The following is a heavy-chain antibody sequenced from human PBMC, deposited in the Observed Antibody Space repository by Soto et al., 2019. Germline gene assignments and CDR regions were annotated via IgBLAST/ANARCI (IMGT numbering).Heavy chain of an antibody. CDR3: ERREYGEYGGWGYYYYGIDV. Sequence: GESLKISCKGSGYSFTSYWIGWVRQMPGKGLEWMRIIYPGDSDTRYSPSFQGQVTISADKSISTAYLQWSSLKASDTAMYYCERREYGEYGGWGYYYYGIDVWGQGTTVTVYS. D-gene: IGHD4-17*01. V-gene: IGHV5-51*01. CDR2: IYPGDSDT. CDR1: GYSFTSYW. J-gene: IGHJ6*02.